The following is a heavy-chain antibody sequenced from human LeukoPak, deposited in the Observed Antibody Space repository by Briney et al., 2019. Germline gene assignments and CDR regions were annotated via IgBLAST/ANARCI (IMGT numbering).Heavy chain of an antibody. V-gene: IGHV3-7*02. CDR1: GFTFSSYW. J-gene: IGHJ4*02. CDR2: IKQDGSEK. D-gene: IGHD2-21*01. CDR3: ARIGEGGDPYFDY. Sequence: GGSLRLSCAASGFTFSSYWMSWVRQAPGKGLEGVVNIKQDGSEKYYVDSVKGRFTISRDNAKNSLYLQMNSLRAEDTAVYYCARIGEGGDPYFDYWGQGTLVTVSS.